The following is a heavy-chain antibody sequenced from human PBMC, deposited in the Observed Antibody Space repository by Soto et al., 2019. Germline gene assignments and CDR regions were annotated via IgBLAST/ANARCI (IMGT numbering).Heavy chain of an antibody. CDR2: IFRSGST. CDR1: GGSFSGHY. CDR3: ARALSPRKDGSYYYGMDV. D-gene: IGHD2-15*01. Sequence: SETLSLTCAVYGGSFSGHYWSWIRQPPGKGLKWVGGIFRSGSTTYNSSLKSRVTISVDTTHNQFSLKLSSVTAADTAVYYCARALSPRKDGSYYYGMDVWGQGVTVTVSS. J-gene: IGHJ6*02. V-gene: IGHV4-34*12.